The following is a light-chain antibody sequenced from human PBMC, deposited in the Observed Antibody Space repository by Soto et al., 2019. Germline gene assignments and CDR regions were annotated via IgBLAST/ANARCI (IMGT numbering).Light chain of an antibody. J-gene: IGKJ3*01. Sequence: DIQMTQSPSSLSASVGDRVTITCRASQTITNYLNWYQHKPGKAPKLLIYAASSLQSGVPSRFSGCGSGTDFTLTISSLQPEDFATYFCQQSHITPFTFGPGTKVDIK. V-gene: IGKV1-39*01. CDR3: QQSHITPFT. CDR1: QTITNY. CDR2: AAS.